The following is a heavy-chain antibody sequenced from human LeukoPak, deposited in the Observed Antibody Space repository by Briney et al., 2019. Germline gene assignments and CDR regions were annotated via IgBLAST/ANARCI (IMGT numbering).Heavy chain of an antibody. D-gene: IGHD2-2*02. V-gene: IGHV3-33*06. Sequence: PGRSLRLSCAASGFTFSNYAIHWVRQAPGKGLEWVAVISFDGNTKHSADSVKGRFTISRDSSKNTLYLQMNSLKAEDTAVYYCAKDLCSTTCYTAYWGQGTLVTVSS. CDR2: ISFDGNTK. CDR3: AKDLCSTTCYTAY. J-gene: IGHJ4*02. CDR1: GFTFSNYA.